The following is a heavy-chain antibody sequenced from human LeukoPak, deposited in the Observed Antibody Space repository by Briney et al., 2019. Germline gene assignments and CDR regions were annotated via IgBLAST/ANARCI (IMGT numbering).Heavy chain of an antibody. Sequence: SDTLSLTHTVSGRSIRSYYWSWLRQPARKGLEWIGRIYPSGSTNYNPSLKSRVTISVDKSKNQFSLNLSSFSAADTPGYYFPRGTLWDGGNPLYDYYYYMDVWGKGTTVTVSS. D-gene: IGHD4-23*01. CDR1: GRSIRSYY. CDR2: IYPSGST. J-gene: IGHJ6*03. V-gene: IGHV4-4*07. CDR3: PRGTLWDGGNPLYDYYYYMDV.